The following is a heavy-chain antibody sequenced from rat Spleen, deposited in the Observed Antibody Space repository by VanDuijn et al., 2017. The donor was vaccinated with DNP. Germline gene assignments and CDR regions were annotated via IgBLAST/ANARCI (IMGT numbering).Heavy chain of an antibody. D-gene: IGHD1-12*02. J-gene: IGHJ2*01. CDR2: IIYDGSRT. CDR3: ATQRITMMVVMHFDN. V-gene: IGHV5S10*01. CDR1: GFTFSDYY. Sequence: EVQLVESGGGLVQPGRSLKLSCAASGFTFSDYYMAWVRQAPKKGLEWVATIIYDGSRTYYRDSVQGRFTISRDNAKSTLYLQMDSLRSEDTATYYCATQRITMMVVMHFDNWGQGVMVTVSS.